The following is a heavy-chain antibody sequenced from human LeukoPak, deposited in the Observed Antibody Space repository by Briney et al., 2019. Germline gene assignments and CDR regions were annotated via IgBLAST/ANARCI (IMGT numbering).Heavy chain of an antibody. J-gene: IGHJ4*02. CDR2: ISSSSSYI. D-gene: IGHD5-24*01. CDR3: ALLGGMATVIDH. CDR1: GFTFSSYS. Sequence: GGSLRLSCAASGFTFSSYSMNWLRQAPGKGLEWVSSISSSSSYIYYADSVKGRFTISRDNAKNSLSLQMNSLRAEDTAVYYCALLGGMATVIDHWGQGTLVAVSS. V-gene: IGHV3-21*01.